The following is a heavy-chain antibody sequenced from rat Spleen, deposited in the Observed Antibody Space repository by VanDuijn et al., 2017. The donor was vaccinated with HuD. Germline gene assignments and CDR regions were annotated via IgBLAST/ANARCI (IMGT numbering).Heavy chain of an antibody. Sequence: QVQLKESGPGLVQPSQTLSLACTVSGFSLTDYNVHWVRQPPGKGLEWLGRMRYNGDTSYNSLLTSRLSIRRDTSKNQVFLMMNTLQAEYIGTYYCTRYRAMMDWNFDFWSPGTMVTVSS. V-gene: IGHV2-63*01. CDR1: GFSLTDYN. CDR2: MRYNGDT. D-gene: IGHD1-12*02. CDR3: TRYRAMMDWNFDF. J-gene: IGHJ1*01.